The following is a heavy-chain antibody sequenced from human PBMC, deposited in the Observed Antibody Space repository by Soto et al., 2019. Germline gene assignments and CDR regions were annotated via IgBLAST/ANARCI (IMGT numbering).Heavy chain of an antibody. CDR3: ANRLRCYAYYFGY. D-gene: IGHD2-2*01. J-gene: IGHJ4*02. CDR2: IYWDDDK. CDR1: GFSLSTRGVA. Sequence: QITLKESGPTLVKPTQTLTLTCTFSGFSLSTRGVAVGWIRQPPGTALEWLALIYWDDDKWYSPSLKSRLTTTEDTSRNHVVLTMATMDPVDSATYSFANRLRCYAYYFGYGCQGTLVTVSS. V-gene: IGHV2-5*02.